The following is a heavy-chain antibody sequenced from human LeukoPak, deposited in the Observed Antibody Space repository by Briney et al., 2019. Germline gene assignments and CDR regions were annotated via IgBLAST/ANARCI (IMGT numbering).Heavy chain of an antibody. V-gene: IGHV3-7*03. D-gene: IGHD4-17*01. CDR2: INQDGSQK. J-gene: IGHJ4*02. Sequence: GGSLRLSCAVSGFTFSGYWMSWFRQAPGKGLEWVANINQDGSQKFSVDSVKGRFTISRDNAKNSLSLQMNSLRVEDTAVYYCARDWFDGDYDRFDYWGQGTLVTVSS. CDR3: ARDWFDGDYDRFDY. CDR1: GFTFSGYW.